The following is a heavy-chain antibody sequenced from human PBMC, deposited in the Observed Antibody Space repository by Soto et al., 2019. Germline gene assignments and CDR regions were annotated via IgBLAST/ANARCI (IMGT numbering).Heavy chain of an antibody. V-gene: IGHV4-4*02. CDR3: ARRGGVAATIWGY. CDR2: VYRTGST. J-gene: IGHJ4*02. D-gene: IGHD6-13*01. Sequence: PSETLSLTCAVSGGSISTSNWWSWVRQPPGKGLEWIGEVYRTGSTNYNPSLESRLTISVDKSKNQFSLKLSSVTAADTAVYYCARRGGVAATIWGYWGQGTLVTVSS. CDR1: GGSISTSNW.